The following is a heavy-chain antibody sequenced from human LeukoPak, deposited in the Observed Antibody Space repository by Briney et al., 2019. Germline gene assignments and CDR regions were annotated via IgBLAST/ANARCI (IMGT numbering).Heavy chain of an antibody. Sequence: IILYINYAPSLKGRLNIYREKDKKSLYLQMKRLRAEDTAVYYCARDSADDSSGYYRDYWGQGTLVTVSS. J-gene: IGHJ4*02. CDR2: IILYI. D-gene: IGHD3-22*01. V-gene: IGHV3-21*01. CDR3: ARDSADDSSGYYRDY.